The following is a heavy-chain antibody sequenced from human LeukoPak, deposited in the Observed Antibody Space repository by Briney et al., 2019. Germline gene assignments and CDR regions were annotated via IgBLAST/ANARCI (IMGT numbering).Heavy chain of an antibody. J-gene: IGHJ3*02. CDR2: IKQEGSEK. Sequence: PGGSLRLXCAASGFTFSSYWMSWVRQAPGKGLEWVANIKQEGSEKYYVDSVKGRFTISRDNAKNSLYLQMNSLRAEDTAVYYCAREAVANDAFDIWGQGTMVTVSS. V-gene: IGHV3-7*01. CDR1: GFTFSSYW. CDR3: AREAVANDAFDI. D-gene: IGHD6-19*01.